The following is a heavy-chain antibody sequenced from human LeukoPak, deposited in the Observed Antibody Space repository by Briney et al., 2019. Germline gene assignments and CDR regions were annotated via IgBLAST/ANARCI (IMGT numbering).Heavy chain of an antibody. D-gene: IGHD6-13*01. J-gene: IGHJ6*03. Sequence: ASVKVSCKASGGTFSSYAISWVRQAPGQGLEWMGGIIAIFGTANYAQKFQGRVTITTDESTSTAYMELSSLRSEDTAVYYCARTIAAAGTGYYYYYMDVWGRGTTVTVSS. V-gene: IGHV1-69*05. CDR2: IIAIFGTA. CDR1: GGTFSSYA. CDR3: ARTIAAAGTGYYYYYMDV.